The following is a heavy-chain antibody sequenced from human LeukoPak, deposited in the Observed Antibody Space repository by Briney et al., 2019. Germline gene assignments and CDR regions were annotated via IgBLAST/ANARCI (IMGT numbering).Heavy chain of an antibody. Sequence: SQTLSLTCTVSGGSISSGSYYWSWIRQPAGEGLEWIGRIYTSGSTNYNPSLKSRVTISVDTSKNQFSLKLSSVTAADTAVYYCARFNGVGSRFDPWGQGTLVTVSS. CDR2: IYTSGST. CDR1: GGSISSGSYY. D-gene: IGHD2-8*01. J-gene: IGHJ5*02. CDR3: ARFNGVGSRFDP. V-gene: IGHV4-61*02.